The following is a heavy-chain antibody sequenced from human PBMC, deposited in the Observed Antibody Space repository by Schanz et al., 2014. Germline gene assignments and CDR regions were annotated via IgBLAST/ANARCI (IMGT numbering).Heavy chain of an antibody. Sequence: VQVVQSGGGLVKPGGSLRLSCAASGFVFGDYYMTWIRQAPGKGLEWVSAISGSGGSTYYADSVKGRFTISRDNSKNTLYLQMNSLRAEDTAVYFCVSQTGSPNYWGQGTLVTVSS. J-gene: IGHJ4*02. CDR1: GFVFGDYY. V-gene: IGHV3-23*04. CDR2: ISGSGGST. CDR3: VSQTGSPNY. D-gene: IGHD6-13*01.